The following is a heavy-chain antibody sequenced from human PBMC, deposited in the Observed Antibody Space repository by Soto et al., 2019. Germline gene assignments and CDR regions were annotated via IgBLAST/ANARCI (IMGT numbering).Heavy chain of an antibody. J-gene: IGHJ4*02. V-gene: IGHV3-33*01. CDR1: GSALRTHG. D-gene: IGHD2-15*01. Sequence: PGGSLRLSCAASGSALRTHGMHWVRQAPGKGLEWVAVIWGDESKKYYADSVKGRFTISKDNSKKPLFLQMNTLRVEDTAVYYCARGAVAAGDFDYWGQGTLVTVSS. CDR3: ARGAVAAGDFDY. CDR2: IWGDESKK.